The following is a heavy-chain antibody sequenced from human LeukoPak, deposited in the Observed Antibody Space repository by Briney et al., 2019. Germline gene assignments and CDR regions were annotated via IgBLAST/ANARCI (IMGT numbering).Heavy chain of an antibody. Sequence: GGSLRLSCAASGFTFSSNYMSWVRQAPGKGLEWVSVIYSGGSTYYADSVKGRFTISRDNSKNTLYLQMNSLRAEDTAVYYCARHHSFGELHLDYWGQGTLVTVSS. CDR3: ARHHSFGELHLDY. D-gene: IGHD3-10*01. J-gene: IGHJ4*02. CDR2: IYSGGST. CDR1: GFTFSSNY. V-gene: IGHV3-53*01.